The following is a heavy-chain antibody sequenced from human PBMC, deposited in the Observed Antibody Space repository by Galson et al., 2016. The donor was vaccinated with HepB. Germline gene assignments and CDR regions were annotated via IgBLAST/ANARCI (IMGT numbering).Heavy chain of an antibody. D-gene: IGHD3-10*01. V-gene: IGHV4-34*01. CDR1: GESFSDHS. Sequence: SETLSLTCAVYGESFSDHSWTWIRQPTGKGLEWIGEISQRGSATYNPSLESRVSISVDTSKNQFSLQLTSVTAADTAVYYCARGRSKGRVRSNYYYGVDVWGQGTTVTVSS. J-gene: IGHJ6*02. CDR2: ISQRGSA. CDR3: ARGRSKGRVRSNYYYGVDV.